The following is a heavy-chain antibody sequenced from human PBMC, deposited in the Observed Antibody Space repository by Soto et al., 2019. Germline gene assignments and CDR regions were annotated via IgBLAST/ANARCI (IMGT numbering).Heavy chain of an antibody. V-gene: IGHV3-74*01. J-gene: IGHJ4*02. CDR3: TRGPRPISTGTGAY. CDR1: GFIFKIYW. Sequence: GGSLRLSCGASGFIFKIYWMHWVRQSPGKGLVWISRIYNDGTYSDYADSVRGRFTISRDNVNDTLYLQMNNLRAEDSGLYYCTRGPRPISTGTGAYWGQGTQVTVSS. D-gene: IGHD3-10*01. CDR2: IYNDGTYS.